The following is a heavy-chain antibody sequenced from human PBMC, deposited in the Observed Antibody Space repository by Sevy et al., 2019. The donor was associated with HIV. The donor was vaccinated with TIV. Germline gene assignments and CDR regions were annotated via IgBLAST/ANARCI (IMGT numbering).Heavy chain of an antibody. Sequence: GGSLRLSCAASGFTFSSYWMSWVRQAPGKGLEWVANIKQDGSDKYYVDSVKGRFTISRDNAKNSLYLQMNSLRVEDMAVYYCASPGTKAFEPWGQGTLVTVSS. CDR3: ASPGTKAFEP. CDR2: IKQDGSDK. J-gene: IGHJ5*02. D-gene: IGHD2-8*01. V-gene: IGHV3-7*03. CDR1: GFTFSSYW.